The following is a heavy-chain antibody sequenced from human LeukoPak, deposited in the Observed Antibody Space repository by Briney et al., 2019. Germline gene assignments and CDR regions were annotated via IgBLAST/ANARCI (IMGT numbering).Heavy chain of an antibody. V-gene: IGHV3-64*01. CDR2: ISSNGGST. D-gene: IGHD2-15*01. J-gene: IGHJ3*02. CDR1: GFTFSSHG. CDR3: AREYCSGGSCYSSMPYRWYHDAFDI. Sequence: GGTLRLSCAASGFTFSSHGMNWVRQAPGKGLEYVSAISSNGGSTYYANSVKGRFTISRDNSKNTLYLQMGSLRAEDMAVYYCAREYCSGGSCYSSMPYRWYHDAFDIWGQGTMVTVSS.